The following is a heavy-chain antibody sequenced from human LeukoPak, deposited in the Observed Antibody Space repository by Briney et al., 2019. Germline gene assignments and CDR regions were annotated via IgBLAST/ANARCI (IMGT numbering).Heavy chain of an antibody. CDR2: IYYSGST. CDR1: GGSISSYY. J-gene: IGHJ4*02. D-gene: IGHD3-22*01. CDR3: ARSPPYYYDSSGYYLDY. Sequence: SETLSLTCTVSGGSISSYYWSWIRQPPGKGLEWIGYIYYSGSTNYNPSLKSRVTISVDTSKNQFSLKMSSVTAADTAVYYCARSPPYYYDSSGYYLDYWGQGTLVTVSS. V-gene: IGHV4-59*08.